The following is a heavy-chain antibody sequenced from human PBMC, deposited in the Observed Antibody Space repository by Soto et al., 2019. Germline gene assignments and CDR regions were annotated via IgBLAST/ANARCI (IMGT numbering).Heavy chain of an antibody. D-gene: IGHD3-22*01. CDR1: GYIFTNHY. J-gene: IGHJ5*01. Sequence: QVQLVQSGAEVKKPGASVKVSCKASGYIFTNHYIHWVRQAPGQGIEWMGIINPSGGSTNYLQKFQGRITMTRDTSTSTVYMEQSSLRSEDTAVYFCARADYYDSSCFYYDCWGQGSLVTVSS. CDR3: ARADYYDSSCFYYDC. CDR2: INPSGGST. V-gene: IGHV1-46*01.